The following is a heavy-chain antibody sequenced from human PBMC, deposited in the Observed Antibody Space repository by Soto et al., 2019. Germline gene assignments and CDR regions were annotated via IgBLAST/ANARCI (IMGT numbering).Heavy chain of an antibody. D-gene: IGHD6-19*01. J-gene: IGHJ4*02. V-gene: IGHV1-46*01. Sequence: GASVKVSCKASGDTFTSYYMHCVRQAPGQVLEWMGIINPSGGSTSYAQKFQGRVTMTRDTSTSTVYMELSSLRSGDTAVYYCARVSRSNPEYSSGWYLDYWGQGTLVTVSS. CDR3: ARVSRSNPEYSSGWYLDY. CDR2: INPSGGST. CDR1: GDTFTSYY.